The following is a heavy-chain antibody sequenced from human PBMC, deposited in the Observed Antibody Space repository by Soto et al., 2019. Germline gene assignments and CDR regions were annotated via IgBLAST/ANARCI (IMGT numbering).Heavy chain of an antibody. V-gene: IGHV3-23*01. D-gene: IGHD2-21*01. CDR3: ATRTYSGALHGHADVEV. CDR1: GFTFSTYA. CDR2: ISDSGGRT. Sequence: EAQVLESGGGLVQPGGSLRLSCAASGFTFSTYAMSWVRQAPGKGLEWVSAISDSGGRTYYADSVQGRFTISRDNSKNTLFLQMSSLRAEDTAIYYCATRTYSGALHGHADVEVWGQGTTVTVSS. J-gene: IGHJ6*02.